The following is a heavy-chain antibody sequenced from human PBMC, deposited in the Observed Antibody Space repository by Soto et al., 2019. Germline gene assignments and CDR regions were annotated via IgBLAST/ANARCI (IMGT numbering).Heavy chain of an antibody. CDR3: AREPYGDSQYFDY. J-gene: IGHJ4*02. V-gene: IGHV3-30*04. Sequence: QVHLVESGGGMVQPGTSLRLSCTASGFTFNSLSLHWVRQRPDKGLEWVAVISLDGRVTYYADFVKGRFTVSRDNSKNTIYLQVNSLRAEDTAVYYCAREPYGDSQYFDYWGQGTLVTVSS. CDR1: GFTFNSLS. D-gene: IGHD2-21*02. CDR2: ISLDGRVT.